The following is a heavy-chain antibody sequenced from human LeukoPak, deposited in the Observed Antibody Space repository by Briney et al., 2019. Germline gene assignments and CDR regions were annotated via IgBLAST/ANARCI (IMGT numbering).Heavy chain of an antibody. CDR3: TGGSDKVLSGEYYYYMDV. CDR1: GFTFRRYA. Sequence: PGGSLRLSCQVSGFTFRRYALHWVRQAPGKGLEWVAVIWYDGSNKYYADSVKGRFTISRDNSKNTLYLQMNSLRAEDTAVYYCTGGSDKVLSGEYYYYMDVWGTGTTVTVSS. D-gene: IGHD2/OR15-2a*01. CDR2: IWYDGSNK. V-gene: IGHV3-33*08. J-gene: IGHJ6*03.